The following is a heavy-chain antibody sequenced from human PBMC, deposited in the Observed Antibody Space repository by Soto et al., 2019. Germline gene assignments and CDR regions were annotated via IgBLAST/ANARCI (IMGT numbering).Heavy chain of an antibody. CDR3: ASEYCGGDCYSAARYGMDV. V-gene: IGHV1-3*01. CDR2: INAGNGNT. Sequence: QVQLVQSGAEVKKPGASVKVSCKASGYTFTSYAMHWVRQAPGQRLEWMGWINAGNGNTKYSQKFQGRVTITRDTCASTAYMELSSLRSEDTAVYYCASEYCGGDCYSAARYGMDVWGQGTTVTVSS. CDR1: GYTFTSYA. J-gene: IGHJ6*02. D-gene: IGHD2-21*02.